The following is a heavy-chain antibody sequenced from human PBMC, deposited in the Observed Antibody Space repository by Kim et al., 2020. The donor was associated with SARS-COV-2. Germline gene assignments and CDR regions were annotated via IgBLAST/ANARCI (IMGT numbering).Heavy chain of an antibody. Sequence: ASVKVSCKASGYTFTGYYIHWVRQAPGQGLERMGRINSNSGGTNYAQKFQGRVTMTRDTSIGTAYMELSTLRSDDTAVYYCARGGYCSGGSCYMYYFDYWVQGALVTVSS. J-gene: IGHJ4*02. CDR2: INSNSGGT. CDR1: GYTFTGYY. V-gene: IGHV1-2*06. CDR3: ARGGYCSGGSCYMYYFDY. D-gene: IGHD2-15*01.